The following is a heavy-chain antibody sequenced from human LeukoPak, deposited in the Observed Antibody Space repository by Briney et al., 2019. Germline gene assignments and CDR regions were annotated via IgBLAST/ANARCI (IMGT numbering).Heavy chain of an antibody. CDR3: ASVRRGFGESSKYYSYYYMDV. J-gene: IGHJ6*03. D-gene: IGHD3-10*01. V-gene: IGHV4-59*08. Sequence: KSSETLSLTCTVSGGSISSYYWSWIRQPPGKGLEWIGYIYYSGSTNYNPSLKSRVTISVDTSKNQFSLKLSAVTAADTAVYCASVRRGFGESSKYYSYYYMDVWGNGTTVTISS. CDR1: GGSISSYY. CDR2: IYYSGST.